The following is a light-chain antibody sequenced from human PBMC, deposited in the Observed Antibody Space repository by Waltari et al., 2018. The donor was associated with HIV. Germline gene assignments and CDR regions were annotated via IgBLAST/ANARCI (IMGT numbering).Light chain of an antibody. J-gene: IGLJ2*01. CDR2: DNS. Sequence: QSVLTQPPSVSAAPGPKVTISCSGSSSNIRNNYVSWSQQLPGTAPKLLIYDNSKRPSGIPDRFSASKSGTSATLVITGLQIGDEADYFCGTWDNSLSAYVLFGGGTKLTVL. CDR1: SSNIRNNY. V-gene: IGLV1-51*01. CDR3: GTWDNSLSAYVL.